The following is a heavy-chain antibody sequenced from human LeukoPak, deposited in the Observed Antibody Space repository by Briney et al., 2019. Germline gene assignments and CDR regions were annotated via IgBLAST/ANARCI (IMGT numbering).Heavy chain of an antibody. Sequence: PGGSLRLSCAACGFTFSSYAMSWVRQAPGKGLEWVSAISGSGGSTYYADSVKGRFTISRDNSKNTLYLQMNSLRAEDTAVYYCARPMTRGVSAFDIWGQGTMVTVSS. J-gene: IGHJ3*02. CDR3: ARPMTRGVSAFDI. CDR1: GFTFSSYA. D-gene: IGHD3-10*01. V-gene: IGHV3-23*01. CDR2: ISGSGGST.